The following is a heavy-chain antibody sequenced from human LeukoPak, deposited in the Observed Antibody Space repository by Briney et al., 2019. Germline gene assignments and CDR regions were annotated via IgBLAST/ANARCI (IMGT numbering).Heavy chain of an antibody. J-gene: IGHJ5*02. V-gene: IGHV3-48*03. D-gene: IGHD2-15*01. Sequence: QPGGSLRLSCAASGFTFSSYEMNWVRQAPGKGLXXXSYISSSGSTIYYADSVKGRFTISRDNAKNSLYLQMNSLRAEDTAVYYCARESWLLRNWFDPWGQGTLVTVSS. CDR2: ISSSGSTI. CDR3: ARESWLLRNWFDP. CDR1: GFTFSSYE.